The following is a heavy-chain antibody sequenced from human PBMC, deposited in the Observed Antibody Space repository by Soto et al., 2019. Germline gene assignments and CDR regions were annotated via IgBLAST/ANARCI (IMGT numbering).Heavy chain of an antibody. J-gene: IGHJ6*02. D-gene: IGHD3-3*01. CDR2: ISSSSSTI. CDR3: AREDITIFGVVIYYYYGMDV. CDR1: GFTFSSYS. Sequence: EVQLVESGGGLVQPGGSLRLSCAASGFTFSSYSMNWVRQAPGKGLEWVSYISSSSSTIYYADSVKGRFTISRDNAKNSLYLQMHSLRDEDTAVYYCAREDITIFGVVIYYYYGMDVWGQGTTVTVSS. V-gene: IGHV3-48*02.